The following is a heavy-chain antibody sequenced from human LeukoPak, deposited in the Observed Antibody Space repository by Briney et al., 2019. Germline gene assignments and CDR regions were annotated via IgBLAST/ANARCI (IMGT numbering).Heavy chain of an antibody. CDR1: GFTFSDYY. CDR3: AWVAAYDMGPPRAFDI. J-gene: IGHJ3*02. CDR2: ISSSGSTI. Sequence: GGSLRLSCAASGFTFSDYYMSWIRQAPGKGLDWVSYISSSGSTIYYADSVKGRFTISRDNAKNSLYLQMNSLRAEDTAVYYCAWVAAYDMGPPRAFDIWGQGTMVTVSS. D-gene: IGHD3-22*01. V-gene: IGHV3-11*04.